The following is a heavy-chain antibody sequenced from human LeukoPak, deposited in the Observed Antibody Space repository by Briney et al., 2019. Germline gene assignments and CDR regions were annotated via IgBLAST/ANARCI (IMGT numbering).Heavy chain of an antibody. V-gene: IGHV3-53*01. Sequence: GGSLRLSCAASGFPVRSNYMTWVRQAPQKGLEWVSTIHSDGSKYYVDSVKGRFIISRDISQNTVYLEMNSLRAEDAAVYYCARDDQNDFWSGYYPDWGQGTLVTVSS. CDR2: IHSDGSK. CDR1: GFPVRSNY. D-gene: IGHD3-3*01. CDR3: ARDDQNDFWSGYYPD. J-gene: IGHJ4*02.